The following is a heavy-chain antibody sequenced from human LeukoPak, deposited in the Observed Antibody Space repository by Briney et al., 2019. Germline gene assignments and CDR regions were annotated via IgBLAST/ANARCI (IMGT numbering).Heavy chain of an antibody. J-gene: IGHJ5*02. CDR2: ISSASNTI. V-gene: IGHV3-48*01. CDR1: GFTFSSYS. CDR3: ARDGWFGDYNWFDP. Sequence: GESLRLSCAASGFTFSSYSMNWVRQAPGKGLEWISYISSASNTIYYADSAKGRFTISRDNAKNSVYLQMNSLRAEDTAMYYCARDGWFGDYNWFDPWGQGTLVTVSS. D-gene: IGHD3-10*01.